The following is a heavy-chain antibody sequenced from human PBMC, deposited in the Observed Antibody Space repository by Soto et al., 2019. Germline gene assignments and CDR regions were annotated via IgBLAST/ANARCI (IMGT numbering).Heavy chain of an antibody. Sequence: QVTLKESGPVLVKPTETLTLTCTVSGFSLSNVRMGVSWIRQPPGKALEWLAHIFSNDEKSYSTSLKSRLTISKDTSRGQMVLTMTDMDPVDTATYYCARTTIVSFLFDYWGQGTVVTVSS. CDR3: ARTTIVSFLFDY. J-gene: IGHJ4*02. V-gene: IGHV2-26*01. CDR2: IFSNDEK. CDR1: GFSLSNVRMG. D-gene: IGHD5-12*01.